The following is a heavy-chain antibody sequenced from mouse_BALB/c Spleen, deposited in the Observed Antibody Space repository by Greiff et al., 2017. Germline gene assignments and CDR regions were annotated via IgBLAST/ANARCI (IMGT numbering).Heavy chain of an antibody. D-gene: IGHD1-1*01. Sequence: QVQLQQSGPELVKPGASVKLSCKASGYTFTSYWMHWVKQRPGQGLEWIGEINPSNGRTNYNEKFKSKATLTVDKSSSTAYMQLSSLTSEDSAVYYCARDYGSTHWYFDVWGAGTTVTVSS. CDR1: GYTFTSYW. V-gene: IGHV1S81*02. CDR2: INPSNGRT. CDR3: ARDYGSTHWYFDV. J-gene: IGHJ1*01.